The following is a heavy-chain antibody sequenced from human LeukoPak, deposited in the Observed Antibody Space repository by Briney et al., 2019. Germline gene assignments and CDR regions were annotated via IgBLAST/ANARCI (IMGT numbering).Heavy chain of an antibody. J-gene: IGHJ4*02. V-gene: IGHV1-18*01. Sequence: GASVKVSCKASGYTFTSYGISWVRQAPGQGLEWMGWISAYNGNTNYAQKFQGRVTMTRDTSISTAYMELSRLRSDDTAVYYCARASSGWYGFDYWGQGTLVTVSS. CDR2: ISAYNGNT. CDR3: ARASSGWYGFDY. CDR1: GYTFTSYG. D-gene: IGHD6-19*01.